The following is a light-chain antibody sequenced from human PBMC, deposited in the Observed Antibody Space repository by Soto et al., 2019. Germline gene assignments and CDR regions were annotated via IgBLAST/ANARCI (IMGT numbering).Light chain of an antibody. CDR2: WAS. CDR3: HQYHNPPYT. J-gene: IGKJ2*01. CDR1: QNVLYTSNNKNQ. V-gene: IGKV4-1*01. Sequence: DIVMTQSPDSLAVSLGERATINCESSQNVLYTSNNKNQLAWYQQKPGQPPKLLIYWASTRESGVPDRFSGSGSGTTFTLTISSLQAEDVAVYYCHQYHNPPYTFGHGTKLEIK.